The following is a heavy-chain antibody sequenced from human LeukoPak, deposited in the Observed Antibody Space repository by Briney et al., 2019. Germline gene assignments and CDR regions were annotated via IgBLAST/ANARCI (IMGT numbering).Heavy chain of an antibody. Sequence: PGGSLRLSCAASGFTFSSYWMSWVRQAPGKGLEWVANIKQDGSEKYYVDSVKGRFTISRDNVKNSLYLQMNSLRAEDTAVYYCARARRSSSSEFFDYWGQGTLVTVSS. D-gene: IGHD6-6*01. J-gene: IGHJ4*02. CDR3: ARARRSSSSEFFDY. CDR2: IKQDGSEK. V-gene: IGHV3-7*01. CDR1: GFTFSSYW.